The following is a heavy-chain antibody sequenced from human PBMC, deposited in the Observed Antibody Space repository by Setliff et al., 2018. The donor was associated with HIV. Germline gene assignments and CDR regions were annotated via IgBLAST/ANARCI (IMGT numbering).Heavy chain of an antibody. CDR1: GYTFTSYW. V-gene: IGHV5-51*01. Sequence: GESLKISCKGSGYTFTSYWIGWVRQMPGKGLEWMGIIYPGDSDTRYSPSFQGRVTISADKSINTAYLQWSSLQASDTAMYYCARHVLVTRDVRYVDYWGQGTLVTVSS. CDR2: IYPGDSDT. J-gene: IGHJ4*02. D-gene: IGHD2-21*02. CDR3: ARHVLVTRDVRYVDY.